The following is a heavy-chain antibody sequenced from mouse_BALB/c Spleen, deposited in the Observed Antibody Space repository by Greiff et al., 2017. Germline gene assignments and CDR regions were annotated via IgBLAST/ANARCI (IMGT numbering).Heavy chain of an antibody. CDR2: ISSGGGST. Sequence: VQLKESGGGLVKPGGSLKLSCAASGFAFSSYDMSWVRQTPEKRLEWVAYISSGGGSTYYPDTVKGRFTISRDNAKNTLYLQMSSLKSEDTAMYYCARDYGRHWGQGTTLTVSS. CDR1: GFAFSSYD. D-gene: IGHD1-1*02. CDR3: ARDYGRH. V-gene: IGHV5-12-1*01. J-gene: IGHJ2*01.